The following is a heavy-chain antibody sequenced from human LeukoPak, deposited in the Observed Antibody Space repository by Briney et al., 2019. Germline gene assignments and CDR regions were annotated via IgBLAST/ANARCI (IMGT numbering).Heavy chain of an antibody. CDR3: ATPSQYSGREYYFDY. CDR2: ISGRDGRT. V-gene: IGHV3-23*01. Sequence: PGGSLRLSCAVSGLTFYTYAMSWVRQAPGKGLEWVSAISGRDGRTYYTDSVKGRFTISRDNSKNTLYLQMNSLRAEDTAVYYCATPSQYSGREYYFDYWGQGTLVTVSS. D-gene: IGHD1-26*01. CDR1: GLTFYTYA. J-gene: IGHJ4*02.